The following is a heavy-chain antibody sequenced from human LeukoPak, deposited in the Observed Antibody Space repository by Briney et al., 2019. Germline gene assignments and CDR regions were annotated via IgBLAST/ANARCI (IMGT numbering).Heavy chain of an antibody. J-gene: IGHJ4*02. V-gene: IGHV3-64D*09. CDR2: INDNGGTT. Sequence: GGSLRLSCSASGFTFSSYAMHWVRQAPGKGLEYVSGINDNGGTTYYADSLKGRFTISRDNSKNTLSLQMSSLRAEDTAVYYCARDPTFFDYWGQGTLVTVSS. D-gene: IGHD4-11*01. CDR3: ARDPTFFDY. CDR1: GFTFSSYA.